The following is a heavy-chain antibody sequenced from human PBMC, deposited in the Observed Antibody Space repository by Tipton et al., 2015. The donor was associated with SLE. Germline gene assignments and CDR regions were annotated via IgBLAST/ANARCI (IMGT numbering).Heavy chain of an antibody. CDR3: ARDADYSKVLDY. D-gene: IGHD4-11*01. CDR1: GYSISSGYY. CDR2: IYYSGST. J-gene: IGHJ4*02. V-gene: IGHV4-38-2*02. Sequence: LRLSCTVSGYSISSGYYWGWIRQPPGKGLEWIGSIYYSGSTNYNPSLKSRVTISVDTSKNQFSLKLSSVTAADTAVYYCARDADYSKVLDYWGQGTLVTVSS.